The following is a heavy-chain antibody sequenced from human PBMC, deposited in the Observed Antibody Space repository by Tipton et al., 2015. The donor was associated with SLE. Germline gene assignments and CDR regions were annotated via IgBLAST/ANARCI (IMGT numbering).Heavy chain of an antibody. D-gene: IGHD6-19*01. CDR2: IRYDGSNK. CDR1: GFTFSSYG. CDR3: ATRIAVAGTGY. V-gene: IGHV3-30*02. Sequence: SLRLSCAASGFTFSSYGMHWVRQAPGKGLEWVAFIRYDGSNKYYADSVKGRFTISRDNSKNTLYLQMNSLRAEDTAVYYCATRIAVAGTGYWGQGTLVTVSS. J-gene: IGHJ4*02.